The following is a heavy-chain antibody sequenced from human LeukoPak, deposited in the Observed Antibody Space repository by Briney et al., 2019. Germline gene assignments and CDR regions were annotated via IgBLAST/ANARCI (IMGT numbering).Heavy chain of an antibody. CDR2: IRSDGTSK. CDR3: ANQGGSLTEVGYYMDV. D-gene: IGHD1-26*01. J-gene: IGHJ6*03. Sequence: GGSLRLSCAASGFTFSTCGMHWVRQAPGKGLEWVAFIRSDGTSKYYTDSVKGRFTISRDNSKNTLYLQMNSLRAEDTAVYYCANQGGSLTEVGYYMDVWGKGTTVTVSS. V-gene: IGHV3-30*02. CDR1: GFTFSTCG.